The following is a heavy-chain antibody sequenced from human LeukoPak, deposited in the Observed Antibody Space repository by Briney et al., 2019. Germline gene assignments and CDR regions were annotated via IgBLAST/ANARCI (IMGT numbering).Heavy chain of an antibody. CDR3: ARDRVASGSYYNYYYGMDV. J-gene: IGHJ6*02. Sequence: SETLSLTCTVSGGSISSYYWSWIRQPPGKGLEWIGYIYYSGSTNYNPSLKSRVTISVDTSKNQFSLKLSSVTAADTAVYYCARDRVASGSYYNYYYGMDVWGQGTTVTVSS. D-gene: IGHD1-26*01. CDR2: IYYSGST. V-gene: IGHV4-59*01. CDR1: GGSISSYY.